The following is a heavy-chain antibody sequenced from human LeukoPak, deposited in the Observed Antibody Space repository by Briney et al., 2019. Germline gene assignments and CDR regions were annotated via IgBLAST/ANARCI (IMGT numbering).Heavy chain of an antibody. Sequence: AGGSLRLSRAASGFTFSSYSMNWVRQAPGKGLEWVSSISSSSSYKYYADSVQGRFTISRDNAKNSLYLQMNSLRAEDTAVYYCAREAYSSSSYCFDYWGQGTLVTVSS. V-gene: IGHV3-21*01. CDR1: GFTFSSYS. J-gene: IGHJ4*02. CDR2: ISSSSSYK. D-gene: IGHD6-6*01. CDR3: AREAYSSSSYCFDY.